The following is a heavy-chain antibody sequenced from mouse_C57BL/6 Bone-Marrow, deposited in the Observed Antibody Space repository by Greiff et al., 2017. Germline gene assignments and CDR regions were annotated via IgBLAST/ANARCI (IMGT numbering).Heavy chain of an antibody. D-gene: IGHD2-1*01. CDR1: GYTFTDYN. CDR3: ARGYYGPEAFAY. J-gene: IGHJ3*01. CDR2: INPNNGGT. Sequence: EVQLQQSGPELVKPGASVKMSCKASGYTFTDYNMHWVKQSHGKSLEWIGYINPNNGGTSYNQKFKGKATLTVNKSSSTAYMELRSLTSEDSAVYYCARGYYGPEAFAYWGQGTLVTVSA. V-gene: IGHV1-22*01.